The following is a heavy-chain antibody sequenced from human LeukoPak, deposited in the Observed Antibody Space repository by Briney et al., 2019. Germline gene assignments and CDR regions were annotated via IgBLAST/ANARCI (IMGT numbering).Heavy chain of an antibody. D-gene: IGHD3-16*01. J-gene: IGHJ4*02. CDR3: ARDPAGEGYFDY. Sequence: SQTLSLTCAVSGGSISSGGYSWSWIRQPPGKGLEWIGYIYHSGSTYYNPSLKSRVTISVDRSKNQFSLKLSSVTAADTAVYYCARDPAGEGYFDYGGQETLVTVPS. V-gene: IGHV4-30-2*01. CDR2: IYHSGST. CDR1: GGSISSGGYS.